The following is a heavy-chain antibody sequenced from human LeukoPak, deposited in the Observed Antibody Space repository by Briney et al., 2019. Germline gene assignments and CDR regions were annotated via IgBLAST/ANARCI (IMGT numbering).Heavy chain of an antibody. J-gene: IGHJ4*02. CDR3: ARVDNRPTPLQWPFYY. V-gene: IGHV1-46*01. Sequence: ASVKVSCKASGYTFTSYYMHWVRQAPGQGLEWMGIINPSGGSTSYAQKFQGRVTMTRDTSTSTVYMELSSLRSEDTAVYYCARVDNRPTPLQWPFYYWGQGTLVTVSS. D-gene: IGHD5-24*01. CDR2: INPSGGST. CDR1: GYTFTSYY.